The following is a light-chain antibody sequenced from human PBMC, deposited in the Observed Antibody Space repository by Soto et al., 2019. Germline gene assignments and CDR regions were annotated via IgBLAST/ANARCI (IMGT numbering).Light chain of an antibody. CDR3: QQRSSWRTWT. CDR1: QSVSSY. Sequence: EIGFTHSPAALSLSPCERATLSCSASQSVSSYLAWYQQKPGQAPRLLIYDASNRATGIPARFSGSGSGTDFTLTISSLEPEDFAVYYCQQRSSWRTWTFGQGTKVDI. J-gene: IGKJ1*01. V-gene: IGKV3-11*01. CDR2: DAS.